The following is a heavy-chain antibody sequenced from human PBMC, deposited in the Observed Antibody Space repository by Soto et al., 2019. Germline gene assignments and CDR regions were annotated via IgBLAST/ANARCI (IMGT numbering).Heavy chain of an antibody. CDR1: GYTFTSYG. Sequence: SVKVSFKASGYTFTSYGISWVRQAPGQGLEWMGGIIPIFGTANYAQKFQGRVTITADESTSTAYMELSSLRSEDTAVYYCASSYSYENWFDPWGQGTLVTVSS. D-gene: IGHD5-18*01. J-gene: IGHJ5*02. CDR3: ASSYSYENWFDP. CDR2: IIPIFGTA. V-gene: IGHV1-69*13.